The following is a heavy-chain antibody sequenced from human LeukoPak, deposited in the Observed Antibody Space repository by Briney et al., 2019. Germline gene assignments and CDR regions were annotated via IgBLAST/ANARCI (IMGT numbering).Heavy chain of an antibody. CDR2: ISSNGGST. Sequence: GGPLRLSCAASGFTFSSYAMHWVRQAPGKGLEYVSAISSNGGSTYYANSVKGRFTISRDNSKNTLYLQMGSLRAEDMAVYYCARGPRPDSWGQGTLVTVSS. CDR1: GFTFSSYA. CDR3: ARGPRPDS. J-gene: IGHJ5*01. V-gene: IGHV3-64*01.